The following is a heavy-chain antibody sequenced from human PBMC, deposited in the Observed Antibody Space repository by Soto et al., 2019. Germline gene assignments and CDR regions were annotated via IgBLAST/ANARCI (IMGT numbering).Heavy chain of an antibody. CDR2: ISYDGSNK. CDR1: GFTFSSYG. J-gene: IGHJ4*02. D-gene: IGHD1-26*01. V-gene: IGHV3-30*18. Sequence: QVQLVESGGGVVQPGRSLRLSCAASGFTFSSYGMHWVRQAPGKGLEWVAVISYDGSNKYYADSVKGRFTISRDNSKNALYLQMHSLRAEDTAVYYCAQDRSGGAVGYWGQGAPVAVSS. CDR3: AQDRSGGAVGY.